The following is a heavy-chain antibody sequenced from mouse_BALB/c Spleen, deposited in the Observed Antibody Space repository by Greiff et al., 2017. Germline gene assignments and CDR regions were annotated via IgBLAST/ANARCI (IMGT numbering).Heavy chain of an antibody. CDR3: ARDGYGNYRFAY. Sequence: QVQLKESGPGLVAPSQSLSITCTVSGFSLTSYGVHWVRQPPGKGLEWLGVLWAGGSTNYNSALMSRLSISKDNSKSQVFLKMNSLQTDDTAMYYCARDGYGNYRFAYWGQGTLVTVSA. V-gene: IGHV2-9*02. CDR2: LWAGGST. J-gene: IGHJ3*01. CDR1: GFSLTSYG. D-gene: IGHD2-10*02.